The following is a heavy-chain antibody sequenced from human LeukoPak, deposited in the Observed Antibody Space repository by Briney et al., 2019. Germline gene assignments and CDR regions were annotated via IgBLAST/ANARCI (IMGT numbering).Heavy chain of an antibody. CDR1: GGSFSGYY. Sequence: SETLSLTCAVYGGSFSGYYWSWIRQPPGKGLEWIGEINHSGSTNCNPSLKSRVTISVDTSKNQFSLKLSSVTAADTAVYYCEVGCSSTSCNFDYWGQGTLVTVSS. CDR2: INHSGST. J-gene: IGHJ4*02. V-gene: IGHV4-34*01. D-gene: IGHD2-2*01. CDR3: EVGCSSTSCNFDY.